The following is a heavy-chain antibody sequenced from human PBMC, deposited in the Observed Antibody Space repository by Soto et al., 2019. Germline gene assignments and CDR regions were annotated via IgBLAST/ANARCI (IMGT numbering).Heavy chain of an antibody. CDR1: GYTFTSHD. D-gene: IGHD3-22*01. V-gene: IGHV1-18*01. CDR3: VRDTRFYFDSSGQHY. Sequence: QVQLVQSGAEVKKPGASVKVSCKASGYTFTSHDISWVRQAPGQGLEWMGWISPYNGNTNYAQRLQGRVTMTADTPTSTAYMELRSLRSDDTDVYYCVRDTRFYFDSSGQHYWGQGTLVTVSS. CDR2: ISPYNGNT. J-gene: IGHJ4*02.